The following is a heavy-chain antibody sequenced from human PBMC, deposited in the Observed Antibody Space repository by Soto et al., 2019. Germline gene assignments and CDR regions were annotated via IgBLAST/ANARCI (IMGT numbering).Heavy chain of an antibody. J-gene: IGHJ4*02. D-gene: IGHD3-22*01. CDR2: IYYSGST. Sequence: PSETLSLTCTVSGGSISSGDYYWSWIRQPPGKGLEWIGYIYYSGSTYYNPSLKSRVTISVDTSKNQFSLKLSSVTAADTAVYYCARAPTYYYDSSGQKFDFWGRGSLVTVSS. CDR3: ARAPTYYYDSSGQKFDF. CDR1: GGSISSGDYY. V-gene: IGHV4-30-4*01.